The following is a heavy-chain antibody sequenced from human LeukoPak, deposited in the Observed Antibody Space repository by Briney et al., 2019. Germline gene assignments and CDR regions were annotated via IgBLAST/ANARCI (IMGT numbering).Heavy chain of an antibody. CDR3: ARDPCHGALDY. Sequence: GGSLRLSCAASGFTFSSSAMSWVRQAPGKGLEWVSAISNNGGYTYYADSVQGRFTISRDNSKSTLCLQMNSLRAEDTAVYYCARDPCHGALDYWGQGALVTVSS. V-gene: IGHV3-23*01. CDR2: ISNNGGYT. CDR1: GFTFSSSA. J-gene: IGHJ4*02. D-gene: IGHD2-2*01.